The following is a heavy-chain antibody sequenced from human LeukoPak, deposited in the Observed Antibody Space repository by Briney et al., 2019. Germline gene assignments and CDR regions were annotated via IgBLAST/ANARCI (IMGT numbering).Heavy chain of an antibody. CDR1: GYTFTSYG. D-gene: IGHD4-17*01. Sequence: ASVKVSCKASGYTFTSYGIGWVRQAPGQGLEWMGWISAYNGNTNYAQKFQGRVTMTRNTSISTAYMELSSLRSKDTAVYYCARGDDYGDIDYWGQGTLVTVSS. CDR3: ARGDDYGDIDY. CDR2: ISAYNGNT. J-gene: IGHJ4*02. V-gene: IGHV1-18*01.